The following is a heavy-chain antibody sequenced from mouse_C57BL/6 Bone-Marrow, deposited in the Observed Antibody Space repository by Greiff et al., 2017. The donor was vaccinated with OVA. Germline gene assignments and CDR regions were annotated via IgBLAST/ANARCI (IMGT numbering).Heavy chain of an antibody. D-gene: IGHD2-3*01. V-gene: IGHV5-4*01. CDR3: ARDVDGYFAWFAY. CDR1: GFTFSSYA. Sequence: EVMLVESGGGLVKPGGSLKLSCAASGFTFSSYAMSWVRQTPEKRLEWVATISDGGSYTYYPDNVKGRFTISRDNAKNNLYLQMSHLKSEDTAMYYCARDVDGYFAWFAYWGQGTLVTVSA. CDR2: ISDGGSYT. J-gene: IGHJ3*01.